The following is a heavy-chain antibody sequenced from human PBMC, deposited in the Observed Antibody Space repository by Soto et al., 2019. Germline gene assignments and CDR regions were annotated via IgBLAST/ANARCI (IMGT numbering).Heavy chain of an antibody. V-gene: IGHV3-30-3*01. CDR1: GFTFISYA. CDR2: ISFDGSTE. Sequence: ESGGGVVQPGRSLRLSCAASGFTFISYAMHWVRQAPGKGLEWVAVISFDGSTEYYADSVKGRFTISRDNSKNTVYLQMNSLRAEDTAVYYCARSRHGSGSYTHCYYGLDVWGQGTTVTVSS. J-gene: IGHJ6*02. D-gene: IGHD3-10*01. CDR3: ARSRHGSGSYTHCYYGLDV.